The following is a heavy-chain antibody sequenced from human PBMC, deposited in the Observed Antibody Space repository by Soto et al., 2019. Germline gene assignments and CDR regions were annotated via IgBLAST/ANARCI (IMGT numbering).Heavy chain of an antibody. D-gene: IGHD5-12*01. V-gene: IGHV4-39*01. CDR3: ARRFYDGNEGFNY. CDR1: GGSIRSSSFY. J-gene: IGHJ4*02. Sequence: SETLSLTCTVSGGSIRSSSFYWGWIRQPPGRGLEWIGGFYYSGSTYYNPSLKSRVTISVDTSKDQFSLNLSSVTAADTAVYYCARRFYDGNEGFNYWGQGTLVTVSS. CDR2: FYYSGST.